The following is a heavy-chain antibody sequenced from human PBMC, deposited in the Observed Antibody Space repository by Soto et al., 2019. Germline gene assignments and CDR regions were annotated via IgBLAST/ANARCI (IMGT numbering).Heavy chain of an antibody. CDR3: ARQPPGYSGYDRGGDY. CDR1: GGSISSSSYY. D-gene: IGHD5-12*01. V-gene: IGHV4-39*01. Sequence: SETLSLTCTVSGGSISSSSYYWGWIRQPPGKGLEWIGSIYYSGSTYYNPSLKSRVTISVDTSKNQFSLKLSSVTAADTAVYYCARQPPGYSGYDRGGDYWGQGTLVTVSS. CDR2: IYYSGST. J-gene: IGHJ4*02.